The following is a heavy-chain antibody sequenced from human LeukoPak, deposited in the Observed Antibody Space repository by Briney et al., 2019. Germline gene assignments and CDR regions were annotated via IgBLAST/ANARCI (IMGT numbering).Heavy chain of an antibody. Sequence: ASVKVSCKASGYTFTSYYMHWVRQAPGQGLEWMGIINPSGDSTSYAQKFQGRVTMTRDTSTSTVYMELSSLRSEDTAVYYCASFNLQIPILNAFDIWGQGTMVTVSS. CDR2: INPSGDST. J-gene: IGHJ3*02. CDR1: GYTFTSYY. CDR3: ASFNLQIPILNAFDI. V-gene: IGHV1-46*03. D-gene: IGHD5-24*01.